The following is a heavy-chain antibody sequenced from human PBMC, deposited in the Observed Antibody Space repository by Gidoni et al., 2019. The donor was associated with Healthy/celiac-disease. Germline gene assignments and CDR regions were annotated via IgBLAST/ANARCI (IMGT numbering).Heavy chain of an antibody. J-gene: IGHJ4*02. D-gene: IGHD4-17*01. CDR3: ARDQDYGDTWYFDY. Sequence: EVPRVEYGGGLVQPGGSLRLSCAASGFPFRSYSMNWVRQAPGKGLEWFSYISSSSSTIYYADSVKGRFTISRDNAKNSLYLQMNSLRDEDTAVYYCARDQDYGDTWYFDYWGQGTLVTVSS. CDR1: GFPFRSYS. V-gene: IGHV3-48*02. CDR2: ISSSSSTI.